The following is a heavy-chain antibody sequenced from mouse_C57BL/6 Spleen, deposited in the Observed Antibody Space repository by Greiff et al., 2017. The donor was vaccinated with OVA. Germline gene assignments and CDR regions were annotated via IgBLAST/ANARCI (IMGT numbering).Heavy chain of an antibody. D-gene: IGHD1-1*01. CDR2: IHPNSGST. V-gene: IGHV1-64*01. CDR3: ARSPLYYYGSSLDY. CDR1: GYTFTSYW. J-gene: IGHJ2*01. Sequence: QVQLQQPGAELVKPGASVKLSCKASGYTFTSYWMHWVKQRPGQGLEWIGMIHPNSGSTNYNEKFKSKATLTVDKSSSTAYMQRSSLTSEDSAVYYCARSPLYYYGSSLDYWGQGTTLTVSS.